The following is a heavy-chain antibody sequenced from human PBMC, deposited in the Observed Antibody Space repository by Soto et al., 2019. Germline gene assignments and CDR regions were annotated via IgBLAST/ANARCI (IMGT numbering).Heavy chain of an antibody. Sequence: PGGSLRLSCAASGFNFNTYWMYWVRQAPGKGLEWVANIDTDGSRKNYVDSVKGRFIISRDNAKNSLYLQMNSLRAEDTAVYYCARDPPLKGVLMVYARQGTAFDIWGQGTMVTVSS. D-gene: IGHD2-8*01. J-gene: IGHJ3*02. CDR3: ARDPPLKGVLMVYARQGTAFDI. CDR2: IDTDGSRK. V-gene: IGHV3-7*01. CDR1: GFNFNTYW.